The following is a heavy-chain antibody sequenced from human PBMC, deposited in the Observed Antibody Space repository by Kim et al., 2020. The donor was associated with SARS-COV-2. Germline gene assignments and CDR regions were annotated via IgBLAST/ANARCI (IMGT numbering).Heavy chain of an antibody. Sequence: ASVKVSCEASGYSFISYYMHWVRQDPGQGLERMGVINPSDGGATYAEKFQGRVTMTRDTSTSTLYMELRSLKSEDTAVYYCARDASLVPFDFWGRGTLDT. CDR2: INPSDGGA. CDR3: ARDASLVPFDF. CDR1: GYSFISYY. J-gene: IGHJ4*02. V-gene: IGHV1-46*01. D-gene: IGHD3-10*01.